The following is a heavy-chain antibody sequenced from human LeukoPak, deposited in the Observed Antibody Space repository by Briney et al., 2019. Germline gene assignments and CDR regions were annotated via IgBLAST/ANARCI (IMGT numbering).Heavy chain of an antibody. CDR3: ASLADSSGYYPTSYYYGMDV. CDR2: MNPINGNT. Sequence: ASVKVSCKATGFTFTNYDINWVRQATGQGLEWMGWMNPINGNTGYAQKFQGRVTITADESTSTAYMELSSLRSEDTAVYYCASLADSSGYYPTSYYYGMDVWGQGTTVTVSS. D-gene: IGHD3-22*01. J-gene: IGHJ6*02. V-gene: IGHV1-8*01. CDR1: GFTFTNYD.